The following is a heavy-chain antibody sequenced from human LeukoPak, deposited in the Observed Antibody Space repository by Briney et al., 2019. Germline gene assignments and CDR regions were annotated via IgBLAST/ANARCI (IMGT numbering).Heavy chain of an antibody. CDR2: MYTSGST. CDR1: GGSISSGYYY. D-gene: IGHD2-2*02. CDR3: TRSRERYCTSGSCYIDLQAR. J-gene: IGHJ4*02. Sequence: SETLSLTCTVSGGSISSGYYYWSWIRQPAGKGLEWIGRMYTSGSTEYNPSLNSRVTISVDTSRNQFSLKLSSVTAAGTAVYYCTRSRERYCTSGSCYIDLQARWGQGTLVTVSS. V-gene: IGHV4-61*02.